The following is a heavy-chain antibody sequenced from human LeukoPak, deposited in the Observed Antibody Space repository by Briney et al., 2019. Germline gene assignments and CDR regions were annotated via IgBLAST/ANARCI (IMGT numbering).Heavy chain of an antibody. CDR3: AKDQEYSSSSGIDY. CDR1: GFTFSSYG. J-gene: IGHJ4*02. Sequence: GGSLRLSCAASGFTFSSYGMHWVRQAPGKGLEWVAFIRYDGSNKYYADSVKGRFTISRDNSKNTLYLQMNSLRAEDTAVYYCAKDQEYSSSSGIDYWGQGTLVTVSS. V-gene: IGHV3-30*02. D-gene: IGHD6-6*01. CDR2: IRYDGSNK.